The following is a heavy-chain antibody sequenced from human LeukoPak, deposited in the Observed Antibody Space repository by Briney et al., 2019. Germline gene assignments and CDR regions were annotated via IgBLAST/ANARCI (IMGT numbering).Heavy chain of an antibody. V-gene: IGHV1-18*04. CDR1: GYSFTNYG. J-gene: IGHJ4*02. Sequence: ASVKVSCKASGYSFTNYGISWVRQAPRQGLEWMGWLNTYSGNTNYAQKFQGRVTMTTDTSTSTVFMEMRSLRSDDTAVYFCARDRDTGYDCGYWGQGTLVTVSS. CDR3: ARDRDTGYDCGY. D-gene: IGHD5-12*01. CDR2: LNTYSGNT.